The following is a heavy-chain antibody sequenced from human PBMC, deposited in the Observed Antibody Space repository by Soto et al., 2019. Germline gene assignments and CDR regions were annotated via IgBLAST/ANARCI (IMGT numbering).Heavy chain of an antibody. CDR1: GFTFSDSA. V-gene: IGHV3-73*01. D-gene: IGHD1-1*01. Sequence: GWSLRLSCAASGFTFSDSAVHWVRQASGKGLEWVGRIRSKANNDATAYDESVKGRFTISRDDSKNTAYLQMNSLKIEDTAVYYCVRDGTKTLRDWFDPWGQGISVTLSS. J-gene: IGHJ5*02. CDR2: IRSKANNDAT. CDR3: VRDGTKTLRDWFDP.